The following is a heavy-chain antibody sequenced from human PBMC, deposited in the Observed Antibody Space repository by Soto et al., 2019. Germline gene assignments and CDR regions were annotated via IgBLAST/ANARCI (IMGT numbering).Heavy chain of an antibody. CDR3: ARGPYYYDSSGYYYYNWFDP. J-gene: IGHJ5*02. Sequence: SETLSLTCTVSGGSISSYYWSWIRQPPGKGLEWIGYIYYSGSTNYNPSLKSRVTISVDRSKNQFSLKLSSVTAADTAVYYCARGPYYYDSSGYYYYNWFDPWGQGTLVTVSS. V-gene: IGHV4-59*12. CDR2: IYYSGST. CDR1: GGSISSYY. D-gene: IGHD3-22*01.